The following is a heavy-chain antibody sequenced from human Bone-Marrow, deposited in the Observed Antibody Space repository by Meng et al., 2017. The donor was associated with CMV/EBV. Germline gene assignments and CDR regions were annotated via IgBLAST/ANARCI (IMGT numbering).Heavy chain of an antibody. CDR2: INSDGSIT. J-gene: IGHJ4*02. CDR3: ARASWTTFGELGAPNDY. Sequence: FTFSSYWMHWVRQAPGKGLVWVSRINSDGSITGYADSVKGRFTISRDNAKNTLYLQMNSLRAEDTAVYYCARASWTTFGELGAPNDYWGQGTLVTVSS. V-gene: IGHV3-74*01. D-gene: IGHD3-10*01. CDR1: FTFSSYW.